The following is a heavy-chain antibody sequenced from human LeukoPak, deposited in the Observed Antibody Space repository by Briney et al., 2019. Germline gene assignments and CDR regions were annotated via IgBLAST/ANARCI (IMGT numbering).Heavy chain of an antibody. CDR1: GGSISSHY. V-gene: IGHV4-59*11. CDR2: IYFNGYT. D-gene: IGHD6-25*01. CDR3: ARSEQRAQKDTYYNHYYYMDV. Sequence: SETLSLTCVVSGGSISSHYWSWIRQPPGRGLEWIGFIYFNGYTNYNPSLKTRVTISVDTSNKQLSLRLSSVTAADTAVYYCARSEQRAQKDTYYNHYYYMDVWGKGTTVTVSS. J-gene: IGHJ6*03.